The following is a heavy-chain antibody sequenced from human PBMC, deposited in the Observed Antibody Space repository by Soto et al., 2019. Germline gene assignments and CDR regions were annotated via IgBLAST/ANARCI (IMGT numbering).Heavy chain of an antibody. Sequence: GGSLRLSCAASGFTFSSYAMSWVRQAPGKGLEWVSAISGSGGSTYYADSVKGRFTISRDNSKNTLYLQMNRLRAEDTVVYYCAKLSTLALHDYVDYELDDSRGRIEFDYWGQGALVTVSS. V-gene: IGHV3-23*01. J-gene: IGHJ4*02. CDR2: ISGSGGST. CDR3: AKLSTLALHDYVDYELDDSRGRIEFDY. D-gene: IGHD4-17*01. CDR1: GFTFSSYA.